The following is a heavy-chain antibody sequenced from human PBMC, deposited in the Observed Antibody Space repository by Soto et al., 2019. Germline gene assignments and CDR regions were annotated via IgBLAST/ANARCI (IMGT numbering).Heavy chain of an antibody. CDR1: GYSIGSASF. CDR2: IYHSGTT. V-gene: IGHV4-38-2*01. CDR3: ARAFYGDYGAYYYGMDV. Sequence: SETLSLTCAVSGYSIGSASFWGWIRQPPGKGLEWIGNIYHSGTTYYNPSLESRVTISVDTSNNQFSLKLNSVTAADTAVYYCARAFYGDYGAYYYGMDVWGQGTTVTVSS. D-gene: IGHD4-17*01. J-gene: IGHJ6*02.